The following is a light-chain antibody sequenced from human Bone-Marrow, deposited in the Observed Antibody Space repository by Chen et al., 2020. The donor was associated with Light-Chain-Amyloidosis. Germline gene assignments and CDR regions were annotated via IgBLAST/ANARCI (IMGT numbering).Light chain of an antibody. CDR3: QVWDRSSDRPV. V-gene: IGLV3-21*02. Sequence: SYVLTQPSSVSVAPGQTATIACGGNNIGSTSVHWYQQTPGQAPLLVVYDDSDRPSGIPERLWGSNSGNTATLTISRVEAGDEADYYCQVWDRSSDRPVFGGGTELTVL. J-gene: IGLJ3*02. CDR2: DDS. CDR1: NIGSTS.